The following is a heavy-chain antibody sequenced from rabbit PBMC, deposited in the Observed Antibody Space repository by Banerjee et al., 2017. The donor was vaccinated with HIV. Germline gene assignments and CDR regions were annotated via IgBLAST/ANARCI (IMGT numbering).Heavy chain of an antibody. V-gene: IGHV1S40*01. CDR3: ARNVYGAAAGDGNL. Sequence: QSLEESGGGLVQPEGSLTLTCTASGFSFSSSYDMNWVRQAPGKGLEWIGCIYTGSDSAWYASWAKGRFTISKTSSTTVTLQMTSLTAADTATYFCARNVYGAAAGDGNLWGPGTLVTVS. D-gene: IGHD2-1*01. J-gene: IGHJ4*01. CDR2: IYTGSDSA. CDR1: GFSFSSSYD.